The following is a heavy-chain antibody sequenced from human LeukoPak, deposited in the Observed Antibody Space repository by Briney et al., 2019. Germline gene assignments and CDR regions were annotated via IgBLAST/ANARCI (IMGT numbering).Heavy chain of an antibody. D-gene: IGHD3-3*01. V-gene: IGHV3-23*01. Sequence: PGGSLRLYCAASGFTFSSYAMSWVRQAPEKGLEWVSAISGSGGSTYYADSVKGRFTIARDNSKSTLYLQMNSLRAEDTAVYYCAKDLQRGYDFWSGPRYYFDYWGQGTLVIVSS. CDR3: AKDLQRGYDFWSGPRYYFDY. CDR1: GFTFSSYA. J-gene: IGHJ4*02. CDR2: ISGSGGST.